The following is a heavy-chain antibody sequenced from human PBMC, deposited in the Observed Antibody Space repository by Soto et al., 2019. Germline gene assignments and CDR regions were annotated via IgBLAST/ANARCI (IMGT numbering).Heavy chain of an antibody. D-gene: IGHD4-17*01. Sequence: ASVKVSCKASGHPLTGSYMHWARQAPGQALEWMGWINPNSSDTNYAQRYQGMVTMTRDTSISTAYMELSRLRSNDTAVCYWARARTALRRPDDGGQGTLVTVSS. CDR3: ARARTALRRPDD. V-gene: IGHV1-2*02. J-gene: IGHJ4*02. CDR1: GHPLTGSY. CDR2: INPNSSDT.